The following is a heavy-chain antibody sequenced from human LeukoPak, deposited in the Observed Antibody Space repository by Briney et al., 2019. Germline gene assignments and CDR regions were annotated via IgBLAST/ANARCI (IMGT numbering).Heavy chain of an antibody. V-gene: IGHV3-30-3*01. CDR2: IPYDGINK. J-gene: IGHJ4*02. Sequence: PGRSLRLSCTASGFTFNNYALHWVRQAPGKGLEWVAVIPYDGINKYYAASVKDRFTISRDNSKNTLYLQMSSLRAEDTAVYYCARDYEWLRSLDYWGQGAQVTVSS. D-gene: IGHD5-12*01. CDR3: ARDYEWLRSLDY. CDR1: GFTFNNYA.